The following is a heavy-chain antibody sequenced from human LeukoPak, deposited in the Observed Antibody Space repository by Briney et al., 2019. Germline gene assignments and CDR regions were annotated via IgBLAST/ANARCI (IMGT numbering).Heavy chain of an antibody. Sequence: SVKVSCKASGGTLSSYAISWVRQAPGHGLEWMGGIIPIFGTANYAQKFQCRVTIKADESTSTAYVEPGSLGSEDTAVYYCGRGYAMDFWGQGTTVTVSS. CDR2: IIPIFGTA. V-gene: IGHV1-69*13. CDR1: GGTLSSYA. J-gene: IGHJ6*02. CDR3: GRGYAMDF.